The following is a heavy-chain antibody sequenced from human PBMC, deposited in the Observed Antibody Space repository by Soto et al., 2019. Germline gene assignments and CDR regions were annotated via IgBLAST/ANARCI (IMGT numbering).Heavy chain of an antibody. CDR3: ARGRGYSYGPYYFDY. V-gene: IGHV4-31*03. J-gene: IGHJ4*02. CDR1: GGSISSEGYY. D-gene: IGHD5-18*01. CDR2: IYYSGTT. Sequence: ASETPSLTCTVSGGSISSEGYYWSWFRQLPGKGLEWIGDIYYSGTTYHNPSLRSRLTISGDASKNQFSLKLSSVTDADTALYYCARGRGYSYGPYYFDYWGQGTLVTVSS.